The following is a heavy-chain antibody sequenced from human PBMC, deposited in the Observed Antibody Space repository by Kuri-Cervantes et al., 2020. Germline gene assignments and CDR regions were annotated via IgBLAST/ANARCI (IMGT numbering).Heavy chain of an antibody. CDR3: ARERIEWELLFGMDV. J-gene: IGHJ6*02. Sequence: GGSLRLSCAASGFTFSSYGMHWVRQAPGKGLEWVAVISYDGSNKYYADSVKGRFTISRDNSKNTLYLQMNSLRAEDTAVYYCARERIEWELLFGMDVWGQGTTVTVSS. D-gene: IGHD1-26*01. CDR2: ISYDGSNK. CDR1: GFTFSSYG. V-gene: IGHV3-30*03.